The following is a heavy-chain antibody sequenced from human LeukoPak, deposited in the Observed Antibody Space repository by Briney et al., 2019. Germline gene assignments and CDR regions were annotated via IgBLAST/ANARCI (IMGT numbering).Heavy chain of an antibody. CDR1: EFTFSTYW. D-gene: IGHD2-15*01. V-gene: IGHV3-7*01. J-gene: IGHJ3*02. CDR3: ARHRSGGSQDDAFDI. Sequence: GGSLRLSCAASEFTFSTYWMTWVRQAPGKGLEWVADIKQDGSEKYYVDSVKGRFTISRQNAKKSLFLQMDSLRAEDTAVYYCARHRSGGSQDDAFDIWGQGTLVTLSS. CDR2: IKQDGSEK.